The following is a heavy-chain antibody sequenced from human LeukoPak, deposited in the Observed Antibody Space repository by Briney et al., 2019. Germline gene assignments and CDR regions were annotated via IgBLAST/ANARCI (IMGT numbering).Heavy chain of an antibody. CDR2: IYSGGNT. CDR3: ARLVTGTTVINSGWFDP. V-gene: IGHV3-66*04. CDR1: GLTVSSNY. D-gene: IGHD4-23*01. J-gene: IGHJ5*02. Sequence: PGGSLRLSCAASGLTVSSNYMTWVRQAPGKGLEWASVIYSGGNTYYADSVKGRFSISRDNSKNTVYLQMNSLRAEDTAVYYCARLVTGTTVINSGWFDPWGQGTLVTVSS.